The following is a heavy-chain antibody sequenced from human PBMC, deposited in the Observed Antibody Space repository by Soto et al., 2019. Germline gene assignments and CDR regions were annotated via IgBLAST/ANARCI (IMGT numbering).Heavy chain of an antibody. CDR2: IDYNGVT. Sequence: SDTLSLTCTVSGGYIYRSGYYWGWIRQPPGRGLEWIGNIDYNGVTYSNPSLKSRVTISRDTSKNQFSLKLTSVTAADTALYYCGKVLVGATGHTDSDSWGPGTLVTVSS. D-gene: IGHD2-15*01. V-gene: IGHV4-39*01. J-gene: IGHJ4*02. CDR1: GGYIYRSGYY. CDR3: GKVLVGATGHTDSDS.